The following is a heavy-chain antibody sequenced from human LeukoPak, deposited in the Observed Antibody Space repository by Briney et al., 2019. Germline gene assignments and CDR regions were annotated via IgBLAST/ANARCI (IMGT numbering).Heavy chain of an antibody. D-gene: IGHD3-22*01. J-gene: IGHJ4*02. V-gene: IGHV3-74*01. CDR3: VRDMGYYDKV. CDR2: INTDGNTR. Sequence: GGSLRLSCATSGFTFSTSWMHWVRQAPGKGLVWVSRINTDGNTRDYADSVKGRFTISRDNAKNTLYMQMNSLRAEDTAIYYCVRDMGYYDKVWGQGTLVTVSS. CDR1: GFTFSTSW.